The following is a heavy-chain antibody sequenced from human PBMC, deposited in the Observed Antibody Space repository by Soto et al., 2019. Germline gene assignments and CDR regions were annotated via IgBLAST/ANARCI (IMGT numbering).Heavy chain of an antibody. D-gene: IGHD5-18*01. J-gene: IGHJ6*02. CDR1: GLVFTNAQ. CDR2: ISYDGSNR. V-gene: IGHV3-30*18. Sequence: VQLVESGGGLVNPGGSLRLSCAASGLVFTNAQMHWVRQAPGEGLEWVAVISYDGSNRHFAESVKGRFSVSRDNAMLTVDLQMNSLRPEDTAVYYCAKDRMVTSYSYGMDVWGQGTTVTVSS. CDR3: AKDRMVTSYSYGMDV.